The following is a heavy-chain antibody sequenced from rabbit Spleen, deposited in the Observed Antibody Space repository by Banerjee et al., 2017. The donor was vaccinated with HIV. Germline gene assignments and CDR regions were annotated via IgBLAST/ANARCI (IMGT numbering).Heavy chain of an antibody. CDR1: GFPFSDKAV. CDR3: ARDTGTSFSSYGMDL. CDR2: IAGSSSGFT. D-gene: IGHD7-1*01. J-gene: IGHJ6*01. Sequence: QEQLVESGGGLVQPEGSLTLTCKASGFPFSDKAVMCWVRQAPGKGLEWISCIAGSSSGFTYSATWATGRFTISKTSSTTVTLQMTSLTVADTATYFCARDTGTSFSSYGMDLWGPGTLVTVS. V-gene: IGHV1S45*01.